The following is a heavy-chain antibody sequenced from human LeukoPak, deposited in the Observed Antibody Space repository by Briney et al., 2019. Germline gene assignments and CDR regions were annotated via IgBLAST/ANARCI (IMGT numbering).Heavy chain of an antibody. V-gene: IGHV3-30*19. J-gene: IGHJ4*02. CDR3: ARDPRKIVVVTYFDY. CDR1: GFAVSGVA. Sequence: PGGCPSLSRAAAGFAVSGVATRRVRQAPGQGLGWGAFISYDGSNKYYADSVKGRFTISRDNSKNTLYLQMNSLRAEDTAVYYCARDPRKIVVVTYFDYWGQGTLVTVSS. D-gene: IGHD3-22*01. CDR2: ISYDGSNK.